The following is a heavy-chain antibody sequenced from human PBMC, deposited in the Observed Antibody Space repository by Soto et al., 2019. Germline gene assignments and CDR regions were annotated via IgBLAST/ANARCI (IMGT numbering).Heavy chain of an antibody. CDR3: DV. CDR1: GYSFNSYW. J-gene: IGHJ6*02. D-gene: IGHD6-13*01. V-gene: IGHV5-51*01. Sequence: GESLKISCKGSGYSFNSYWIGWVRQMPGKGLEWMGIIYPGDSDTRYSPSFQGQVTISADKSISTAYLQAGSSSWYFWYYYGMDVWGQGTTVTVSS. CDR2: IYPGDSDT.